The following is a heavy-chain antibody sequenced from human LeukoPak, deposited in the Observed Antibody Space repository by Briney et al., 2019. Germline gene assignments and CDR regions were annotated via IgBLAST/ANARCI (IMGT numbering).Heavy chain of an antibody. CDR1: GFTFSSYG. CDR2: IRYDGSNK. CDR3: AKDAAFGYDFWSGYYSPSWFDP. J-gene: IGHJ5*02. D-gene: IGHD3-3*01. V-gene: IGHV3-30*02. Sequence: GGSLRLSCAASGFTFSSYGMHWVRQAPGKGLEWVAFIRYDGSNKYYADSVKGRFTISRDNSKNTLYLQMNSLRAEDTAVYYCAKDAAFGYDFWSGYYSPSWFDPWGQGTLVTVSS.